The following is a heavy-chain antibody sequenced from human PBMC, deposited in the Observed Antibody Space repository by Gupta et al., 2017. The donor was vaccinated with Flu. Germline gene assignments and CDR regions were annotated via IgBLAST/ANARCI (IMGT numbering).Heavy chain of an antibody. J-gene: IGHJ4*02. CDR2: MNPNRGST. V-gene: IGHV1-8*01. D-gene: IGHD6-25*01. CDR3: ARGRDSYSSSDFDS. Sequence: QVQLVQSGAEVKKPGASVKVSCKASGYTFTSFDINWVRQAAGQGLEWMGWMNPNRGSTGYTQAFQGRLTMTRNTSITTAYMELSNLETEDTAVYYCARGRDSYSSSDFDSWGQGTLVTVTP. CDR1: GYTFTSFD.